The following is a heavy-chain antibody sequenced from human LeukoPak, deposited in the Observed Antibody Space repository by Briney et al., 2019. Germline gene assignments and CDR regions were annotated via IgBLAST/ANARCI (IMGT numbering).Heavy chain of an antibody. V-gene: IGHV1-46*01. Sequence: ASVKVSCKASGYTITSYYVHWVRQAPGQGLEWMGIINPSGGSTSYTQKFQGRVTMTRDTSTSTAYMELSSLRSEDTAVYYCAKYRSGWGFDPWGQGTLVTVSS. CDR1: GYTITSYY. CDR3: AKYRSGWGFDP. CDR2: INPSGGST. J-gene: IGHJ5*02. D-gene: IGHD6-19*01.